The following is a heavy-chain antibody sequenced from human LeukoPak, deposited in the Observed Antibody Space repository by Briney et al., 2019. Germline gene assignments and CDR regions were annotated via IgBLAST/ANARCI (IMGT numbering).Heavy chain of an antibody. CDR2: IYYSGST. CDR3: ARQQWLVHDY. D-gene: IGHD6-19*01. J-gene: IGHJ4*02. CDR1: GGSISSSSYY. Sequence: SETLSLTCTVSGGSISSSSYYWGWIRQPPGKGLEWIGNIYYSGSTYYNPSLKSRVTISVDTSKNQFSLKLSSVTAADTAVYYCARQQWLVHDYWGQGTLVTVSS. V-gene: IGHV4-39*01.